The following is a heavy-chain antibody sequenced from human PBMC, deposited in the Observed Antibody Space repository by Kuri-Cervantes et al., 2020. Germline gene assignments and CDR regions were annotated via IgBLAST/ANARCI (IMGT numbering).Heavy chain of an antibody. D-gene: IGHD1-1*01. CDR2: TFHRRRT. CDR1: GGSFSNYY. CDR3: ATVPSPQRNKRTSPDTLSTGRAL. J-gene: IGHJ4*02. V-gene: IGHV4-34*12. Sequence: SETLSLTCAVYGGSFSNYYWTWIRQPPGKGMEWIGSTFHRRRTYYNPSLKSRVTTSIDTFNNQFSLSLNSVTAADTAVYYCATVPSPQRNKRTSPDTLSTGRALWGQGTLVTVSS.